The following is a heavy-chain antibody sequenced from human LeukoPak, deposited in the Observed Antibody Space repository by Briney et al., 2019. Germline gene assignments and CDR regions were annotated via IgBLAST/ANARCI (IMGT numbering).Heavy chain of an antibody. D-gene: IGHD4-11*01. V-gene: IGHV1-2*02. Sequence: ASVKVSCKASGYTFTGYYMHWVRQAPGQGLEWMGWINPNSGGTNYAQKFQGRVTMTRDTSISTAYMELSRLRSDDTAVYYCARHLTDGVTTYYYYIDVWGKGTTVTVSS. J-gene: IGHJ6*03. CDR2: INPNSGGT. CDR3: ARHLTDGVTTYYYYIDV. CDR1: GYTFTGYY.